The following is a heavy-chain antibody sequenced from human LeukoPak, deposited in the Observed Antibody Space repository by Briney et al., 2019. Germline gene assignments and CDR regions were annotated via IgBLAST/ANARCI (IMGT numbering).Heavy chain of an antibody. CDR1: GYSFTSYW. Sequence: LGESLKISCKGSGYSFTSYWIGWVRQMPGKGLEWMGIIYPGDSDTRYSPSFQGQVTISADKSTSTAYLQWSSLKASDTAMYYCARSSGVVRGIVIGMDVWGKGTTVTVSS. V-gene: IGHV5-51*01. D-gene: IGHD3-10*01. J-gene: IGHJ6*04. CDR2: IYPGDSDT. CDR3: ARSSGVVRGIVIGMDV.